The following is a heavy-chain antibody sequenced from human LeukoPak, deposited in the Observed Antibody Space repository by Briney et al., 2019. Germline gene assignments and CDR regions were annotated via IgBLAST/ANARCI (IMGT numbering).Heavy chain of an antibody. CDR1: GFTFSSYA. V-gene: IGHV3-23*01. CDR2: ISGSDGRK. CDR3: AKDTDYYDSSGNLDY. D-gene: IGHD3-22*01. Sequence: PGGSLRLSCAASGFTFSSYAMSWVRQAPGKGLEWVSVISGSDGRKYYADSVKGRFTNSRDNSKNTLYLQMSSLRAEDTAVYYCAKDTDYYDSSGNLDYWGQGTLVTVSS. J-gene: IGHJ4*02.